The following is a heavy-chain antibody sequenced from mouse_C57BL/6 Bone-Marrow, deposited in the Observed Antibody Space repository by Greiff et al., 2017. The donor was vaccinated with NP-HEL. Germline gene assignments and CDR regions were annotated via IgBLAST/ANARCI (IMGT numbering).Heavy chain of an antibody. D-gene: IGHD1-1*01. Sequence: VKLVESGPGLVAPSQSLSITCTVSGFSLTSYAISWVRQPPGKGLEWLGVIWTGGGTNYNSALKSRLSISKDNSKSQVFLKMNSLQTDDTARYYCASNSWLLREAMDYWGQGTSVTVSS. V-gene: IGHV2-9-1*01. CDR1: GFSLTSYA. J-gene: IGHJ4*01. CDR2: IWTGGGT. CDR3: ASNSWLLREAMDY.